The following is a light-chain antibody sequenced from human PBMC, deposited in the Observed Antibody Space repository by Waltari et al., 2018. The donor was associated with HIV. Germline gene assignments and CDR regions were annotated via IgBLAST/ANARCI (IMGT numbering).Light chain of an antibody. J-gene: IGLJ1*01. CDR3: SSFTPTKTTV. CDR2: EVT. Sequence: QSALTQPASVSGSPGQSITIYCTGTSSDVGSYNSVSWYQQNSGKAPKLLIYEVTSRPSGVSDRFSGYKSGNTASLTISGLQSDDEADYYCSSFTPTKTTVFGPGTRVTVL. V-gene: IGLV2-14*01. CDR1: SSDVGSYNS.